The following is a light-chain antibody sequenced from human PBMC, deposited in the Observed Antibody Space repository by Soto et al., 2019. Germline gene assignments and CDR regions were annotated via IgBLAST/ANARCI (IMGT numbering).Light chain of an antibody. J-gene: IGKJ1*01. CDR3: QHSACLPRR. CDR1: QGIGDT. V-gene: IGKV3-20*01. Sequence: EMVMTISPATLSVSNGEGATLSCRASQGIGDTLAWYQQKPGQAPRLLIYGASGRATGIPDRFSGSGSGTDFALTISRLEPEDFTLYYCQHSACLPRRFAQGGKVDVK. CDR2: GAS.